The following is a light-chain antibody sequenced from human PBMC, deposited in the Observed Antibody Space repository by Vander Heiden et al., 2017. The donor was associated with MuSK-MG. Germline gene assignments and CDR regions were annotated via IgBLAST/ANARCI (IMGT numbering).Light chain of an antibody. CDR3: RQRINFPLT. Sequence: DIVMTQTPRSLPVTPGEPASIYCRSSQSLWDSDDGNTYLDWYLQKPGQSPPLLIYPCPYRAHGLPDRFSGRGSVCHFRLKIRRVAAEDVGVHYFRQRINFPLTFSEGTRLDIK. J-gene: IGKJ5*01. CDR1: QSLWDSDDGNTY. V-gene: IGKV2-40*01. CDR2: PCP.